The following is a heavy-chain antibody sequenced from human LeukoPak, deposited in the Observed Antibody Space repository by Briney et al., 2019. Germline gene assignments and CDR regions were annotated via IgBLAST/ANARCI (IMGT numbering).Heavy chain of an antibody. D-gene: IGHD2-2*01. CDR2: IIPIFGTA. Sequence: GASVKVSCKASGYTFTSYGISWVRQAPGQGLEWMGGIIPIFGTANYAQKFQGRVTITADKSTSTAYVELSSLRSEDTAVYYCARVGGYCSSTSCYDGEGYWGQGTLVTVSS. V-gene: IGHV1-69*06. J-gene: IGHJ4*02. CDR1: GYTFTSYG. CDR3: ARVGGYCSSTSCYDGEGY.